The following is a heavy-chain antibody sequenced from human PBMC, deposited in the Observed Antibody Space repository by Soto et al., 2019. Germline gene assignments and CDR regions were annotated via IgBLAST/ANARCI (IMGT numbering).Heavy chain of an antibody. CDR1: GFTFSIYD. J-gene: IGHJ3*02. Sequence: EVQLVESGGGLVQPGGSLRLSCAASGFTFSIYDMNWVRQAPGKGLEWVSYISSSTSPIYYADSVKGRFTISRDNAKKSMYRQMNRLRDEDTAVYDCARPYCSGGSCYSFGAFDIWGQGTMVTVSS. CDR2: ISSSTSPI. V-gene: IGHV3-48*02. CDR3: ARPYCSGGSCYSFGAFDI. D-gene: IGHD2-15*01.